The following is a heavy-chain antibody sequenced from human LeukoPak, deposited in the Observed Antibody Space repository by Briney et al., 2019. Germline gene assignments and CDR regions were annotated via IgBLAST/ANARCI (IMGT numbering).Heavy chain of an antibody. V-gene: IGHV4-38-2*02. CDR3: ARVDYYDNSGYFLFDY. J-gene: IGHJ4*02. D-gene: IGHD3-22*01. CDR2: IYHSGIT. CDR1: GYSISSGYY. Sequence: PSETLSLTCSVSGYSISSGYYWGWIRQPPGKGLEWIGSIYHSGITYYNLSLKSRVTISVDTSKNQFSLKLSSVTAADTAVYYCARVDYYDNSGYFLFDYWDQGTLVTVSS.